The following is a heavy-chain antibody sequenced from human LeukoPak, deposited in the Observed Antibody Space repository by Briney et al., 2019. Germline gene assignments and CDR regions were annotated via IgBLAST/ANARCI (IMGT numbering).Heavy chain of an antibody. CDR3: AREGPEIRYFDWLYRVLSWYFDY. CDR1: GFTFSSYS. CDR2: ISSSSSYI. Sequence: PGGSLRLSCAASGFTFSSYSMNWVRQAPGKGLEWVSSISSSSSYIYYADSVKGRFTISRDNAKNSLYLQMNSLRAEDTAVYYCAREGPEIRYFDWLYRVLSWYFDYWGQGTLVTVSS. J-gene: IGHJ4*02. V-gene: IGHV3-21*01. D-gene: IGHD3-9*01.